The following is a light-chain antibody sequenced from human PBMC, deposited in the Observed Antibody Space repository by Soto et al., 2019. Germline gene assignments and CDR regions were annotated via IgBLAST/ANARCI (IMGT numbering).Light chain of an antibody. Sequence: QSVLTQPPSVSGAPGQRVTISCTGSRSNIGAGNAVHWYQPLPGTAPQLLIYGNNNRPSGVPDRFSGSKSGTSASLAITGLQAEDEADYYFQSYDSSLSGSVFGGGTKLTVL. CDR2: GNN. V-gene: IGLV1-40*01. J-gene: IGLJ2*01. CDR1: RSNIGAGNA. CDR3: QSYDSSLSGSV.